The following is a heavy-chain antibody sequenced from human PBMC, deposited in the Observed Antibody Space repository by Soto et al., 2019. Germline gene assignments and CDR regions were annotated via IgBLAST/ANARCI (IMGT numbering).Heavy chain of an antibody. CDR3: GPDTLDY. J-gene: IGHJ4*02. CDR2: IWYDGSNK. V-gene: IGHV3-33*01. Sequence: QVQLVESGGGVVQPGRSLRLSCAASGFMFSSHGMHWIRQAPGKGLEWVAVIWYDGSNKYYADSVKGRFTISRDNSKNTLDLQMNSLSVEDTAVYYCGPDTLDYWGQGTLVTVSS. CDR1: GFMFSSHG.